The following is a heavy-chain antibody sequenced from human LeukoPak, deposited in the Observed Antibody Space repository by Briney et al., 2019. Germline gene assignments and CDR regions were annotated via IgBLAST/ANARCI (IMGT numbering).Heavy chain of an antibody. CDR2: INYSGNT. CDR3: ARGYYDSRGYSNTFDI. CDR1: GGSISSYY. V-gene: IGHV4-59*01. J-gene: IGHJ3*02. Sequence: SETLSLTCTVSGGSISSYYWSWIRQPPGKGLEWIGHINYSGNTKYNPSLESRVTISVDASNNQFSLRLSSVTAADTAFYYCARGYYDSRGYSNTFDIWGQGTLVTVSS. D-gene: IGHD3-22*01.